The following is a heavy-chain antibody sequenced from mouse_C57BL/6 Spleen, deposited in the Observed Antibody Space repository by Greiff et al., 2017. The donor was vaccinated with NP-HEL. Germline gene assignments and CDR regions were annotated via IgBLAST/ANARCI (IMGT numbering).Heavy chain of an antibody. D-gene: IGHD2-4*01. Sequence: EVQRVESGGDLVKPGGSLKLSCAASGFTFSSYGMSWVRQTPDKRLEWVATISSGGSYTYYPDSVKGRFTISRDNAKNTLYLQMSSLKSEDTAMYYCARPPYYDYDGYYFDYWGQGTTLTVSS. CDR1: GFTFSSYG. CDR2: ISSGGSYT. V-gene: IGHV5-6*01. J-gene: IGHJ2*01. CDR3: ARPPYYDYDGYYFDY.